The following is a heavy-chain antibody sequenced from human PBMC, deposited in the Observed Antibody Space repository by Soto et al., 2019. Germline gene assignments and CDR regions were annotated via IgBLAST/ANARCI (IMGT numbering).Heavy chain of an antibody. CDR1: GGTFDSYS. V-gene: IGHV1-69*02. CDR2: VAPFFDFS. D-gene: IGHD3-16*01. J-gene: IGHJ3*01. Sequence: QVQLVQSGAEVKKPGSSLRVSCRASGGTFDSYSISWVRQAPGQGLEWLGKVAPFFDFSRYAPKFQGRDTITGDKSTSIAYIDLSGLTSQDTAVYYCATGALGGRQQLVRDAFDFWGQGTKVTVSS. CDR3: ATGALGGRQQLVRDAFDF.